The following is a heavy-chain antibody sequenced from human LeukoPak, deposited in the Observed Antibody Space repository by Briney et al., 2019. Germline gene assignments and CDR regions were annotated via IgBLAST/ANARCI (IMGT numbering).Heavy chain of an antibody. CDR1: GYTFTNYA. Sequence: APVKVSCKASGYTFTNYAISWVRQAPGQGLEWMGWISVYSDDTKSAQNLQGRITMTKGTSTSTAYMELRSLRSDDTAVYYCAREADSSGYFFRPDYWGQGTLVTVSS. V-gene: IGHV1-18*01. CDR2: ISVYSDDT. J-gene: IGHJ4*02. CDR3: AREADSSGYFFRPDY. D-gene: IGHD3-22*01.